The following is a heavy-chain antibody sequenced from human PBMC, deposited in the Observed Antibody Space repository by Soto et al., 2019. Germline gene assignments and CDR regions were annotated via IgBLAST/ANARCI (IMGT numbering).Heavy chain of an antibody. V-gene: IGHV1-2*02. D-gene: IGHD2-2*01. CDR3: ARGYCSSNGCSDYFDY. Sequence: ASVKVSCKASGYPFSGRYLHWVRQPPGQRLEWMSLINPTSGGTKYAQKFQCRGSMTWDTSISTAYMEMSSLKSHATAIYYCARGYCSSNGCSDYFDYWGQGTLVTVSS. J-gene: IGHJ4*02. CDR1: GYPFSGRY. CDR2: INPTSGGT.